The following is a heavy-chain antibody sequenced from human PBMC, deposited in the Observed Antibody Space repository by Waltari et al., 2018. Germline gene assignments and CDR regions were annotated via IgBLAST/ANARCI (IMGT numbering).Heavy chain of an antibody. J-gene: IGHJ6*02. CDR3: ARGGGVDYYDSSGYRGYYYGMDV. V-gene: IGHV3-53*01. D-gene: IGHD3-22*01. CDR2: IYSGGST. Sequence: EVQLVESGGGLIQPGGSLRLSCAASGFTVSSNYMSWVRQAPGKGLEWVSVIYSGGSTYCSDSVKGRFTISRDNSKNTLYLQMNSLRAEDTAVYYCARGGGVDYYDSSGYRGYYYGMDVWGQGTTVTVSS. CDR1: GFTVSSNY.